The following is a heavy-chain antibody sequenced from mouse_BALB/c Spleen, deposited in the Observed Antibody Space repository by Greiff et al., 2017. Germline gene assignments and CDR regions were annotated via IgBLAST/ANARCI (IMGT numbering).Heavy chain of an antibody. CDR1: GDSITSGY. J-gene: IGHJ3*01. Sequence: EVKLLESGPSLVKPSQTLSLTCSVTGDSITSGYWYWIRKFPGNKLEYMGYIIYSGSTYYNPSLKSRISITRYTSKNQYYLHLNSVTTEDTATYYCARWTMMTTSLAYWGQGTLVTVSA. D-gene: IGHD2-4*01. V-gene: IGHV3-8*02. CDR2: IIYSGST. CDR3: ARWTMMTTSLAY.